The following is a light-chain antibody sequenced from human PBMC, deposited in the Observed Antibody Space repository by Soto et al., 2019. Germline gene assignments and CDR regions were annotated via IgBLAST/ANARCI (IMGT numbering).Light chain of an antibody. J-gene: IGKJ1*01. CDR3: QKYNSAPRT. Sequence: DVQMTQSPSSLSASVGDRVTITCRASQGINSHLAWYQQRPGQVPKLLIYYASTLRSGVSSRFSGSGSGTEFTLTISSLQPEDVATYYCQKYNSAPRTFGQGTKVEIK. CDR1: QGINSH. V-gene: IGKV1-27*01. CDR2: YAS.